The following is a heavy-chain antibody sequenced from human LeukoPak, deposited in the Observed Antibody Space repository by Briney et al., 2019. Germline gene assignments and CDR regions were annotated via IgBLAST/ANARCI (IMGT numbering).Heavy chain of an antibody. D-gene: IGHD4-17*01. CDR3: AKDLSGYGDWEGFFDY. CDR2: IRYDGSNK. Sequence: GGSLRLSCAASGFTFSSYGMHWVRQAPGKGLEWVAFIRYDGSNKYYADSVKGRFTISRDNSKNTLYLQMNSLRAEDTAVYYCAKDLSGYGDWEGFFDYWGQGTLVTVSS. V-gene: IGHV3-30*02. CDR1: GFTFSSYG. J-gene: IGHJ4*02.